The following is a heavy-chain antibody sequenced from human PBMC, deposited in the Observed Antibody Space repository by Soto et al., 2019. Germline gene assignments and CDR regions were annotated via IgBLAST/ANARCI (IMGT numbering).Heavy chain of an antibody. Sequence: GGSLRLSCAASGFTFSNAWMSWVRQAPGKGLEWVGRIKSKTDGGTTDYAAPVKGRFTISRDDSKNTLYLQMNSLKTEDTAVYYCTTEMGGDYNEMFYYYMDVWGKGTTVTVSS. V-gene: IGHV3-15*01. CDR2: IKSKTDGGTT. CDR1: GFTFSNAW. CDR3: TTEMGGDYNEMFYYYMDV. J-gene: IGHJ6*03. D-gene: IGHD4-17*01.